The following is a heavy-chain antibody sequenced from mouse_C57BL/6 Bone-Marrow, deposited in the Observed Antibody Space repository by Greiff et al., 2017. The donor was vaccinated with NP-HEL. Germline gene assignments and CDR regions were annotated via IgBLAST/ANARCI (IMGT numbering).Heavy chain of an antibody. V-gene: IGHV10-1*01. CDR2: IRSKSNNYAT. CDR3: VRGLSSSPY. J-gene: IGHJ3*01. CDR1: GFSFNTYA. Sequence: EVMLVESGGGLVQPKGSLKLSCAASGFSFNTYAMNWVRQAPGQGLEWVARIRSKSNNYATYYADSVKDRFTISRDDSESMLYLQMNNLKTEDTAMYYCVRGLSSSPYWGQGTLVTVSA.